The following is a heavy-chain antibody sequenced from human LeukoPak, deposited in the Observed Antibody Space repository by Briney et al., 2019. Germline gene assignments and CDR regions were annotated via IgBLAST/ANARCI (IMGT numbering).Heavy chain of an antibody. V-gene: IGHV3-7*01. D-gene: IGHD1-26*01. CDR3: ARWEIRGTAHQLDY. CDR2: INQDGSAK. J-gene: IGHJ4*02. Sequence: GGSLRLSCAASGFTLSSHWMTWVRQAPGKGLEWVANINQDGSAKYYVDSVRGRFTISRDNAKNSMYLQMNSLRAEDTAVYYCARWEIRGTAHQLDYWGQGTLVTVSS. CDR1: GFTLSSHW.